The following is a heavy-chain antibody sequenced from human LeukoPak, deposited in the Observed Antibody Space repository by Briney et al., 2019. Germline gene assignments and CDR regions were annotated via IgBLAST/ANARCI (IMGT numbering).Heavy chain of an antibody. D-gene: IGHD3-9*01. Sequence: PGGSLRLSCAASGFTFSSYSMNWVRQAPGKGLEWVSSISSSSSYIYYADSVKGRFTISRDNAKNSLYLQMNSLRAEDTAVYYCARDPLRYFDWLVDYPQGHFDYWGQGTLVTVSS. CDR3: ARDPLRYFDWLVDYPQGHFDY. CDR2: ISSSSSYI. J-gene: IGHJ4*02. CDR1: GFTFSSYS. V-gene: IGHV3-21*01.